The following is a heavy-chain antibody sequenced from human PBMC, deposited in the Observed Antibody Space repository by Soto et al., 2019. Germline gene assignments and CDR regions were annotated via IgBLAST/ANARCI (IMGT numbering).Heavy chain of an antibody. V-gene: IGHV1-2*04. D-gene: IGHD2-2*01. CDR1: GYTFTGYY. Sequence: ASVKVSCKASGYTFTGYYMHWVRQAPGQGLEWMGWINPNSGGTNYAQKFQGWVTMTRDTSISTAYMELSRLRSDDTAVYYCARGPPPSVVQAARGAFDYWGQGTLVTVSS. CDR2: INPNSGGT. J-gene: IGHJ4*02. CDR3: ARGPPPSVVQAARGAFDY.